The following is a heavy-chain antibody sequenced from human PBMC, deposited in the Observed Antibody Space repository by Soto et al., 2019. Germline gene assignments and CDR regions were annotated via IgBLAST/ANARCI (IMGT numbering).Heavy chain of an antibody. CDR2: ISYDGSVK. CDR1: GFTFSSYG. D-gene: IGHD3-22*01. Sequence: QPGGSLRLSCAASGFTFSSYGMHWVRQAPGKGLEWVAVISYDGSVKYYADSVKGRFTISRDNSKNTLYLQVNSLRAEDTAVYYCAKSSLGHDSSGFQFWFFDLWGRGTLVTVSS. CDR3: AKSSLGHDSSGFQFWFFDL. V-gene: IGHV3-30*18. J-gene: IGHJ2*01.